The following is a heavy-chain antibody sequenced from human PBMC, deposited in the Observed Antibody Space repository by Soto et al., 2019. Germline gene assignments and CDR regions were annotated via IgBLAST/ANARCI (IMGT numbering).Heavy chain of an antibody. V-gene: IGHV5-10-1*01. CDR3: ARRLVVPAAMRLGRYYYYGMDV. CDR1: GYSFTSYW. D-gene: IGHD2-2*01. Sequence: GESLKISCKGSGYSFTSYWISWVRQMPGKGLEWMGRIDPSDSYTNYSPSFQGHVTISADKSISTAYLQWSSLKASDTAMYYCARRLVVPAAMRLGRYYYYGMDVWGQGTTVTSP. CDR2: IDPSDSYT. J-gene: IGHJ6*02.